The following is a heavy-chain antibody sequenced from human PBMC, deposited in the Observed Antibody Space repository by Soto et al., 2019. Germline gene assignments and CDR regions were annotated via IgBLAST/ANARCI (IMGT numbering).Heavy chain of an antibody. J-gene: IGHJ6*02. CDR1: GFTFGDYA. V-gene: IGHV3-49*03. CDR3: TRHTNFRHYYYYGMDV. CDR2: IRSKAYGGTT. D-gene: IGHD1-7*01. Sequence: EVQLVESGGGLVQPGRSLRLSCIASGFTFGDYAMSWFSQAPGKGLEWVGFIRSKAYGGTTEYAASVKGRFTISRDDSKSIAYLQMNSLKTEDTAVYYCTRHTNFRHYYYYGMDVWGQGTTVTVSS.